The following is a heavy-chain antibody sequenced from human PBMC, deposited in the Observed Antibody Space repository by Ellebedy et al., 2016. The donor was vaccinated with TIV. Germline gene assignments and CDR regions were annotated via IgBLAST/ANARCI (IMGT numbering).Heavy chain of an antibody. Sequence: PGGSLRLSCATSGFIFRSYGMHWVRQAPGKGLEWVAFIRFDGSKKYYADSVKGRFTISRDNYKNTLYLQMNSLRPEDTAVYYCAKDIDGSGYGCDSWGQGTLVTVSS. J-gene: IGHJ4*02. CDR2: IRFDGSKK. CDR1: GFIFRSYG. D-gene: IGHD3-22*01. V-gene: IGHV3-30*02. CDR3: AKDIDGSGYGCDS.